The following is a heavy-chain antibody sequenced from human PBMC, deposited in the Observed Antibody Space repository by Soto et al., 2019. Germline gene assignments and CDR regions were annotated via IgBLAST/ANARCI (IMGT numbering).Heavy chain of an antibody. D-gene: IGHD2-15*01. Sequence: SETLSLTCTVSGGSVSSGACYWSWIRQHPGRGLEWIGHIYYSGSTFYNSSLKSRVTISVDTSKNQFSLKLSSVTAADTAVYYCARVYCSGGSCYRFDYWGQGTLVTVSS. V-gene: IGHV4-31*03. CDR2: IYYSGST. CDR3: ARVYCSGGSCYRFDY. J-gene: IGHJ4*02. CDR1: GGSVSSGACY.